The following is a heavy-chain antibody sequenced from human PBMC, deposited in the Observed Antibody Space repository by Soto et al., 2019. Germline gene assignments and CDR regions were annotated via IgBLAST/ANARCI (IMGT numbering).Heavy chain of an antibody. Sequence: GASVKVSCKASGYKFTAYYMHWVLQAPGEGLEWMGWINPGSGATSYAQTFQGRVTMTRDTSINTVYMEVTSLRPDDTAVYYCARLSKGYCSATSCYSWLDPWGQGTLVTVS. CDR2: INPGSGAT. J-gene: IGHJ5*02. V-gene: IGHV1-2*02. D-gene: IGHD2-2*01. CDR3: ARLSKGYCSATSCYSWLDP. CDR1: GYKFTAYY.